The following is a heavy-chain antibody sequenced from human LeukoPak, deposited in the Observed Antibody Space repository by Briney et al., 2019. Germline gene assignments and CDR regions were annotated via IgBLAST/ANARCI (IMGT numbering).Heavy chain of an antibody. CDR1: GFTFSNAW. V-gene: IGHV3-30*18. D-gene: IGHD4-17*01. CDR3: AKEGTDYGDYPYFFDY. J-gene: IGHJ4*02. CDR2: ISFDGSRR. Sequence: GGSLKLSCAASGFTFSNAWMSWVRQAPGKGLEWVAIISFDGSRRFYADSVRGRFTVSRDNSKNTLFLQMDSLSADDTGVYYCAKEGTDYGDYPYFFDYWGQGTLVTVSS.